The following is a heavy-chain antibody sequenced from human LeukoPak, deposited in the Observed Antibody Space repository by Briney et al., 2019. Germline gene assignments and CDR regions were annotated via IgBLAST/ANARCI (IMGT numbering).Heavy chain of an antibody. J-gene: IGHJ6*03. Sequence: PGGSLRLSCAASGFTFDDYGMSWVRQAPGKGLEWVSGINWNGGSTGYADSVKGRFTISRDNAKNSLYLQMNSLRAEDTALYYCARVGEIVVVPAANSTFGWERLYYYYYYMDVWGKGTTVTVSS. CDR2: INWNGGST. V-gene: IGHV3-20*04. CDR3: ARVGEIVVVPAANSTFGWERLYYYYYYMDV. CDR1: GFTFDDYG. D-gene: IGHD2-2*01.